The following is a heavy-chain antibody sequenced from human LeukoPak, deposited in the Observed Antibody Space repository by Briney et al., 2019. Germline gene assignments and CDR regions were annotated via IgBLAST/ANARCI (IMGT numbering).Heavy chain of an antibody. CDR3: ARLYFDWLTSYPAYNWFDP. D-gene: IGHD3-9*01. V-gene: IGHV3-23*01. Sequence: PGGSLRLSCAASGFTFSNYAMTWVRQAPGKGLEWVSSISGSGGSTYYADSVRGRFTIFRDNSKNTLYLQMRTLRAEDTAVYYCARLYFDWLTSYPAYNWFDPWGQGTLVTVSS. J-gene: IGHJ5*02. CDR1: GFTFSNYA. CDR2: ISGSGGST.